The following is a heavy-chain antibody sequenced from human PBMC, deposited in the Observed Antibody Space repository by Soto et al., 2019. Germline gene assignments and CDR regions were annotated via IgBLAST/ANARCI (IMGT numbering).Heavy chain of an antibody. CDR3: TRGPYSGSSSLGPFDI. V-gene: IGHV3-72*01. D-gene: IGHD1-26*01. Sequence: PGGSLRLSWAASGFTFNDYYMDWIRQAPGKGLEWVGRIRNKPNSYTTEYAASEKGRFTISRDDSKNSLYLQMNSLNTEDTAVYYCTRGPYSGSSSLGPFDIWGQGTMVTVSS. J-gene: IGHJ3*02. CDR2: IRNKPNSYTT. CDR1: GFTFNDYY.